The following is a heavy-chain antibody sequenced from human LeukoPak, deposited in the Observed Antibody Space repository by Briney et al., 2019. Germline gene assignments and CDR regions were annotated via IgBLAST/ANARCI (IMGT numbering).Heavy chain of an antibody. CDR1: GFTFSSYA. V-gene: IGHV3-23*01. CDR3: AKGRRSSGTYNYFDF. J-gene: IGHJ4*02. D-gene: IGHD1-26*01. Sequence: QSGGSLRLSCAASGFTFSSYAMSWVRQAPGKGLEWVSAISGSGGSTYYADSVKGRFTISRDNSKNTLYLQMNSLRAEDTAVYYCAKGRRSSGTYNYFDFWGQGTLVTVSS. CDR2: ISGSGGST.